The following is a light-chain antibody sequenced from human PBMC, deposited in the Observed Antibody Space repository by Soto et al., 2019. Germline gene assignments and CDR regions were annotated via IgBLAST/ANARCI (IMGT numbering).Light chain of an antibody. CDR1: QSVDSK. V-gene: IGKV3D-15*01. CDR2: DAS. CDR3: QQYYVWNT. Sequence: EIVMTQSPAPLSVSPGGRAIFSCRASQSVDSKLAWYQQKLGQAPRLLIYDASTRATGIPARFSGSGSGTEFTLTISSLQSEDFSIYYCQQYYVWNTFGGGTKV. J-gene: IGKJ4*01.